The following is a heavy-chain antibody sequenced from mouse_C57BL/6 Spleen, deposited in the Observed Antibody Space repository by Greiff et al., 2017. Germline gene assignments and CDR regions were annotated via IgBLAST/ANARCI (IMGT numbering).Heavy chain of an antibody. CDR3: ARDDDDDGYDFDY. CDR2: INPSSGYT. J-gene: IGHJ2*01. V-gene: IGHV1-4*01. CDR1: GYTFTSYT. D-gene: IGHD2-4*01. Sequence: QVQLQQSGAELARPGASVKMSCKASGYTFTSYTMHWVNQRPGQGLEWIGYINPSSGYTKYNQKFKDKATLTADKSSSTAYMQLSSLTSEDSAVYYCARDDDDDGYDFDYWGQGTTLTVSS.